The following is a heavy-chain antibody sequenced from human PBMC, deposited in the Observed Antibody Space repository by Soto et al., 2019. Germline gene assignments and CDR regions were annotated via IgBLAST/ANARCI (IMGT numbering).Heavy chain of an antibody. CDR1: GLTFNIYD. J-gene: IGHJ3*02. CDR3: AIIHSGSFGFDI. D-gene: IGHD1-26*01. Sequence: VQLVESGGGVVQPGRSLRLSCTASGLTFNIYDIYWVRQAPGKGLEWVSLISYDGNNKYYAASVKGRFTISRDNSKNTLYLQMDSLRAEDTAVYHCAIIHSGSFGFDIWGQGTMVIFSS. V-gene: IGHV3-30*03. CDR2: ISYDGNNK.